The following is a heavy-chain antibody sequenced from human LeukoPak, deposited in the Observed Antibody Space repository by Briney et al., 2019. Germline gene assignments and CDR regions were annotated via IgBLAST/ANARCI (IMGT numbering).Heavy chain of an antibody. CDR3: TRLSGDNWNYGGNFDS. CDR2: ITADGSST. V-gene: IGHV3-23*01. J-gene: IGHJ4*02. D-gene: IGHD1-7*01. CDR1: GFTFRSYA. Sequence: GGSLRLSCAVSGFTFRSYAMKWVRQAPGKGLEWVSAITADGSSTHYTISVKGRFIISRDNSKNTLYLQMNSLKTEDTAVYYCTRLSGDNWNYGGNFDSWGQGTLVTVSS.